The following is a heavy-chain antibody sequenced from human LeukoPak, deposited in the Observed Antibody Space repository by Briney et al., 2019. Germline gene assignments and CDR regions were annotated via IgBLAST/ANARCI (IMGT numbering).Heavy chain of an antibody. CDR2: INNEGTTI. D-gene: IGHD3-10*01. CDR3: ARVSGLGMNEYYQH. V-gene: IGHV3-74*01. J-gene: IGHJ1*01. CDR1: GFTFSTYW. Sequence: PGGSLRLSCAASGFTFSTYWMHWVRQVPGKGLVWVSRINNEGTTISYADSVKGRFTISRDNAKNTLYLQMNSLRAEDTAVYYCARVSGLGMNEYYQHWGQGTLVTVAS.